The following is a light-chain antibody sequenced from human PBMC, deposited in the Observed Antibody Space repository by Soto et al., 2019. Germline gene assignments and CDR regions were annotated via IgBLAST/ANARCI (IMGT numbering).Light chain of an antibody. CDR3: SSYTSSSTL. CDR1: SSDVGSYNY. Sequence: SGLTQPASVSGSPGQSITISCTGTSSDVGSYNYVSWYQQHPGKAPKLMIYEVSDRPSGISSRLSGSKSGNTASLTISGLQTEDEADYYCSSYTSSSTLFGTGTKVTVL. J-gene: IGLJ1*01. V-gene: IGLV2-14*01. CDR2: EVS.